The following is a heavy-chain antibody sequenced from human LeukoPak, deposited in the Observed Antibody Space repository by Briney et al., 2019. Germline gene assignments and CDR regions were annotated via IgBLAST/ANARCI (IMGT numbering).Heavy chain of an antibody. Sequence: ASVKVSCKASGYTFTSYAMHWVRQAPGQRLEWMGWINAGNGNTKYSQKFQGRVTITRDTSASTAYMELSSLRSEDTAVYYCARLEDYGETFDYWGQGTLVTVSS. CDR3: ARLEDYGETFDY. D-gene: IGHD4-17*01. CDR2: INAGNGNT. CDR1: GYTFTSYA. V-gene: IGHV1-3*01. J-gene: IGHJ4*02.